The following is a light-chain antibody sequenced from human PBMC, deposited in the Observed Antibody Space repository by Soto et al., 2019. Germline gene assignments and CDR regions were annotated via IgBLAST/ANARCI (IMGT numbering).Light chain of an antibody. CDR3: QQYCSTPPWT. CDR2: GAS. V-gene: IGKV3-20*01. Sequence: EIASPPCPVTLSLSPGYRATLSCMAIQSVSSSYLAWYQQKPGQAPRLLIYGASSRATGIPDRFSGSGSGTDFTLTISRLEPEDFAVYYCQQYCSTPPWTFGQGTKVDI. CDR1: QSVSSSY. J-gene: IGKJ1*01.